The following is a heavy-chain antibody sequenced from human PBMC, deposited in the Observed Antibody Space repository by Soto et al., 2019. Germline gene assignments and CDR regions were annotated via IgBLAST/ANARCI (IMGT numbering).Heavy chain of an antibody. CDR1: GYTFTRYD. D-gene: IGHD6-13*01. V-gene: IGHV1-8*01. J-gene: IGHJ5*02. CDR2: MNPNSGNT. CDR3: ARDQRVRGFDP. Sequence: QVQLVQSGAEVKKPGASVKVSCKASGYTFTRYDINWVRQATGQGLEWMGWMNPNSGNTGYAQKFQGRVAMTSNTSVRTAYMALSSLRSEDTAVYYCARDQRVRGFDPWGQGTLVTVSS.